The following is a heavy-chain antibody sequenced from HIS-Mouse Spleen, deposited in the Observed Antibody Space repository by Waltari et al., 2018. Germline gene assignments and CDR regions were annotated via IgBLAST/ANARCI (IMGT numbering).Heavy chain of an antibody. CDR1: GYSISSGYY. CDR2: IYQSGST. CDR3: ARVKT. V-gene: IGHV4-38-2*02. Sequence: QVQLQESGPGLVKPSETLSLTCTVSGYSISSGYYWGWIRQPPGKGLVCIGSIYQSGSTYSNPYLKSRVTISVNTSKNQFSLKLSSVTAADTAVYYCARVKTWGQGTLVTVSS. J-gene: IGHJ5*02.